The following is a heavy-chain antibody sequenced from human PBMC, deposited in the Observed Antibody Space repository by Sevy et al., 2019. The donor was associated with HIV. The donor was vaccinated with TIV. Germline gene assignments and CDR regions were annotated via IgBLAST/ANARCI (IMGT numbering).Heavy chain of an antibody. CDR3: AREGCTKPHDY. D-gene: IGHD2-8*01. V-gene: IGHV3-23*01. Sequence: GGSLRRSCAASGFTFSKYSMSWVRQAPGKGLEWVSTFSFGCGRINYADSVKGRFTISRDDSKNTLYLQMNSLRAEDTAVYYCAREGCTKPHDYWGQGTLVTVSS. J-gene: IGHJ4*02. CDR2: FSFGCGRI. CDR1: GFTFSKYS.